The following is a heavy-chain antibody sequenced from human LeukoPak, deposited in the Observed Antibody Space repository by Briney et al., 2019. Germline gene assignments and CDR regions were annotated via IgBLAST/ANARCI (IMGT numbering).Heavy chain of an antibody. CDR2: IYTSGST. CDR3: ARDPAVVPAANYFDY. Sequence: SETLSLTCTVSGGSISSYYWSWIRQPAGKGLEWIGRIYTSGSTNYNPSLKSRVTTSVDTSKNQFSLKLSSVTAADTAVYYCARDPAVVPAANYFDYWGQGTLVTVSS. D-gene: IGHD2-2*01. V-gene: IGHV4-4*07. CDR1: GGSISSYY. J-gene: IGHJ4*02.